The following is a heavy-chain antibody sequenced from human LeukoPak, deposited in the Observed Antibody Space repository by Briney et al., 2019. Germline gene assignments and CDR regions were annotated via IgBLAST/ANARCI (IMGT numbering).Heavy chain of an antibody. CDR2: MNPNSGNT. J-gene: IGHJ6*03. V-gene: IGHV1-8*03. D-gene: IGHD3/OR15-3a*01. CDR3: ARGFFGTNSDYMDV. Sequence: EASVKVSCKASGYTFTSYDINWVRQATGQGLEWMGWMNPNSGNTGYAQKFQGRVTITRNTSISTAYMELSSLRSEDTAVYYCARGFFGTNSDYMDVWGKGTTVTVSS. CDR1: GYTFTSYD.